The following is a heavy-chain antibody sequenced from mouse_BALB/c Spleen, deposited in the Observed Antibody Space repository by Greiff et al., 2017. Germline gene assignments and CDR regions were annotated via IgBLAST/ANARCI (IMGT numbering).Heavy chain of an antibody. CDR1: GFTFSSYA. CDR3: ARGYDGYWYFDV. Sequence: DVKLVESGGGLVKPGGSLKLSCAASGFTFSSYAMSWVRQSPEKRLEWVAEISSGGSYTYYPDTVTGRFTISRDNAKNTLYLEMSSLRSEDTAMYYCARGYDGYWYFDVWGAGTTVTVSS. CDR2: ISSGGSYT. J-gene: IGHJ1*01. V-gene: IGHV5-9-4*01. D-gene: IGHD2-3*01.